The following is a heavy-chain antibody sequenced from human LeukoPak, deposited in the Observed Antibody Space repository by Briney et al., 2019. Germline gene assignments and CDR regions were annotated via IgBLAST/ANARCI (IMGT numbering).Heavy chain of an antibody. CDR1: GYTFTGYY. CDR2: INPNSGDT. J-gene: IGHJ4*02. V-gene: IGHV1-2*06. Sequence: ASVTVSCKASGYTFTGYYMHWVRQAPGQGLEWMGRINPNSGDTNFAQKFQGRVTMTRDTSLSTAYMELSRLRSDDTAVYYCANLMTTVTAGPFDYWGQGTLVTVSS. D-gene: IGHD4-17*01. CDR3: ANLMTTVTAGPFDY.